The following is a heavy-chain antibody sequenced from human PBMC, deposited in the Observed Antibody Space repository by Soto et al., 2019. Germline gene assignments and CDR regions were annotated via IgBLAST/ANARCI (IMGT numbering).Heavy chain of an antibody. CDR1: GGSFSCYY. CDR3: ARMSGSYYLSPYFDY. D-gene: IGHD1-26*01. CDR2: INHSGST. V-gene: IGHV4-34*01. Sequence: TSETLSLTCAVYGGSFSCYYWSWIRQPPGKGLEWIGEINHSGSTNYNPSLKSRVTISVDTSKNQFSLKLSSVTAADTAVYYCARMSGSYYLSPYFDYWGQGTLVTVSS. J-gene: IGHJ4*02.